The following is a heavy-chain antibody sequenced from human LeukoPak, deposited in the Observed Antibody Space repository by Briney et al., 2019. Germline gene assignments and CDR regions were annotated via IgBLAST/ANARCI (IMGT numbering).Heavy chain of an antibody. J-gene: IGHJ4*02. Sequence: GGSLRLSCAATGFTFSSYWMSSVRQAPGEGLEWVANIKQDGSEKYYVDSVKGRFTISRDNAKNSLYLQMNSLRAEDTAVYYCARDTKDFDYWGQGTLVTVSS. CDR2: IKQDGSEK. CDR1: GFTFSSYW. D-gene: IGHD1-1*01. V-gene: IGHV3-7*01. CDR3: ARDTKDFDY.